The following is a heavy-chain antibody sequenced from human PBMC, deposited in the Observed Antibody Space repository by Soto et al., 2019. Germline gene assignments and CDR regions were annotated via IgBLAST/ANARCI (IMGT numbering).Heavy chain of an antibody. Sequence: ASVKVSCKVSGYTLTELSMHWVRQAPGKGLEWMGGFDPEDGETIYAQKFQGRVTMTEDTSTDTAYMELSSLRSEDTAVYYCATSRDCGGDCYPNAFDIWGQGTMVTVSS. CDR2: FDPEDGET. J-gene: IGHJ3*02. CDR1: GYTLTELS. CDR3: ATSRDCGGDCYPNAFDI. V-gene: IGHV1-24*01. D-gene: IGHD2-21*02.